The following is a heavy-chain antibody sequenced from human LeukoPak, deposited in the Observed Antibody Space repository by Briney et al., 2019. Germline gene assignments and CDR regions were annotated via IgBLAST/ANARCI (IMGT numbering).Heavy chain of an antibody. D-gene: IGHD6-6*01. V-gene: IGHV1-69*05. CDR1: GGTFSSYA. CDR2: IIPIFGTA. J-gene: IGHJ6*03. CDR3: ARDRIAARPAGYYYYMDV. Sequence: SVKVSCKASGGTFSSYAISWVRQAPGQGLEWMGGIIPIFGTASYAQKLQGRVTMTRDMSTSTVYMELSSLRSEDTAVYYCARDRIAARPAGYYYYMDVWGKGTTVTVSS.